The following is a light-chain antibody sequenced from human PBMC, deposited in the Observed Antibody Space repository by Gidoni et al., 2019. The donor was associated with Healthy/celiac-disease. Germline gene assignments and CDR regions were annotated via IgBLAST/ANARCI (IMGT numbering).Light chain of an antibody. V-gene: IGKV1-33*01. J-gene: IGKJ4*01. CDR3: QQYDKLPPLT. CDR1: QDISNY. CDR2: DAS. Sequence: DIQMTQSPSSLSASVGDRVPITCQASQDISNYLNWYQQKPGKAPKLLIYDASNLETGVPSRFSGSGSGTDFTFTISSLQPEDIATYYCQQYDKLPPLTFGGGTKVEIK.